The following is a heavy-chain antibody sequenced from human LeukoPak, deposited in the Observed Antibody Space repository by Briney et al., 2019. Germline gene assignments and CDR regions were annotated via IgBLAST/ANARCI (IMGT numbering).Heavy chain of an antibody. V-gene: IGHV5-51*01. CDR2: IYPADSDT. CDR1: GYIFTNYW. J-gene: IGHJ4*02. D-gene: IGHD3-10*01. CDR3: ARQSRDGSKTRGYYFDY. Sequence: KPGESLKISCRVSGYIFTNYWIGWVRQMPGKGLKSMGIIYPADSDTTYSPSFQGQVTISADMSIDTVYLQWSSLKASDTAIYYCARQSRDGSKTRGYYFDYWGQGTLVTVSS.